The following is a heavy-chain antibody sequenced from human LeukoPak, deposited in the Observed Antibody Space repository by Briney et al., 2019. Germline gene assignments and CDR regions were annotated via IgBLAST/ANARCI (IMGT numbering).Heavy chain of an antibody. CDR2: VSSHGNDG. J-gene: IGHJ4*02. D-gene: IGHD5-24*01. V-gene: IGHV3-30*01. Sequence: GGSLRLSCAVSEFSFSHFAMHWVRQAPGKGLEWLAVVSSHGNDGYYADSVRGRFTISRDNSKSTLYLQIDSLRPDDTAIYYCTRDASNFNDFDYWGQGTLVTVSS. CDR1: EFSFSHFA. CDR3: TRDASNFNDFDY.